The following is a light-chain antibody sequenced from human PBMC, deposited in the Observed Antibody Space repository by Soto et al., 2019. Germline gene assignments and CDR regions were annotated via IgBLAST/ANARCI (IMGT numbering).Light chain of an antibody. CDR1: QTISSW. CDR2: AAS. CDR3: QQTYNTPIT. Sequence: DIRMTQSAATLSGSLGDRVTITCWASQTISSWLAWYQQKPGKAPKLLIYAASSLQSGVPSRFSGSLYGTDFNLTISSLQTEDFATYYCQQTYNTPITFGQGTRLEIK. J-gene: IGKJ5*01. V-gene: IGKV1-39*01.